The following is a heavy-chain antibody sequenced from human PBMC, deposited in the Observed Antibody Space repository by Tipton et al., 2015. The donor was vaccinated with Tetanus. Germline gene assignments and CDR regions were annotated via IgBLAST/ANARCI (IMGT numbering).Heavy chain of an antibody. Sequence: QSGPEVKKPGASVKVSCKASGYSFTNYGLSWVRQAPGQGLEWMGWISAYSGNTKYPQKLQGRVTMTTDTSTSTAYMELRSLRSDDTAVYYCARAWWQSGGPYYFDYWGQGIMVTVSS. CDR2: ISAYSGNT. D-gene: IGHD2-15*01. J-gene: IGHJ4*02. V-gene: IGHV1-18*01. CDR3: ARAWWQSGGPYYFDY. CDR1: GYSFTNYG.